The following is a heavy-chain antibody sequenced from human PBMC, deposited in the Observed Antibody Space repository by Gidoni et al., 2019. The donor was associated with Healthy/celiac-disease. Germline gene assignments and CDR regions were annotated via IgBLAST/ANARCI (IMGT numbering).Heavy chain of an antibody. CDR3: AKAGLLWFGDGIRGYYFDY. Sequence: EVQLLESGGGLVQPGGSLRLACAASGFTFSSYAMSWVRQAPGKGLEWVSAISGSGGSTSDADSVKGRFTISRANSKNTLYLQMNSLRAEDTAVYYCAKAGLLWFGDGIRGYYFDYWGQGTLVTVSS. CDR1: GFTFSSYA. V-gene: IGHV3-23*01. CDR2: ISGSGGST. D-gene: IGHD3-10*01. J-gene: IGHJ4*02.